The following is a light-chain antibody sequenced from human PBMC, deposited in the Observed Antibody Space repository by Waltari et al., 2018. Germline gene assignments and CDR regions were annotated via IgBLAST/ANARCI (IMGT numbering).Light chain of an antibody. CDR1: QGFCTW. CDR3: QQRNSFPPT. CDR2: GAS. V-gene: IGKV1-12*01. J-gene: IGKJ1*01. Sequence: DIQMTQSPSSVWASVGDRVTITCRPSQGFCTWLAWYQQKPGKAPSVLIYGASTLLTGVPSMFSGNGSGTEFSLSISGLQPEDFATFFCQQRNSFPPTFGQGTRVEV.